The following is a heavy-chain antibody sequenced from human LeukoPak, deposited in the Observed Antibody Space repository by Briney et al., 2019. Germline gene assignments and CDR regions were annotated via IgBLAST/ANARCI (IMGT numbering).Heavy chain of an antibody. CDR1: GFTFGSYA. CDR3: AKELGHTLPFDC. V-gene: IGHV3-23*01. D-gene: IGHD2-2*02. Sequence: GGSLSLSWAASGFTFGSYAMSWVRQAPGKGLEWVSAMSGTGGYTYYADSVKGRFTISRDSSKNTLYLQMNSLRGEDTAIYYCAKELGHTLPFDCWGQGTLVTVSS. J-gene: IGHJ4*02. CDR2: MSGTGGYT.